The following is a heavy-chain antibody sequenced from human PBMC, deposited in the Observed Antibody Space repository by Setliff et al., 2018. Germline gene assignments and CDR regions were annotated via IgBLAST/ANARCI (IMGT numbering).Heavy chain of an antibody. CDR3: ARESRYYYDNLGTLDY. D-gene: IGHD3-22*01. Sequence: SETLSLTCTVSGYSISSGYIWGWIRQPPGKGLEWVGNIGHTGSINYNPSLKSRLTTSRDTSKNQVSLKLSSVTAADTAVYYCARESRYYYDNLGTLDYWGQGTLVTVSS. V-gene: IGHV4-38-2*02. CDR1: GYSISSGYI. CDR2: IGHTGSI. J-gene: IGHJ4*02.